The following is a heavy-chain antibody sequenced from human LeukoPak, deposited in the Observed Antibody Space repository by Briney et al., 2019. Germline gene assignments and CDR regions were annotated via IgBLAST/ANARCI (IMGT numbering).Heavy chain of an antibody. D-gene: IGHD6-13*01. CDR2: MNPNSGNT. Sequence: GASVKVSCKASGYTFTCYDINWVRQATGQGLEWMGWMNPNSGNTGYAQKFQGRVTMTRNTSISTAYMELSSLRSEDTAVYYCARGRKAAANHRNWFDPWGQGTLVTVSS. CDR3: ARGRKAAANHRNWFDP. CDR1: GYTFTCYD. J-gene: IGHJ5*02. V-gene: IGHV1-8*01.